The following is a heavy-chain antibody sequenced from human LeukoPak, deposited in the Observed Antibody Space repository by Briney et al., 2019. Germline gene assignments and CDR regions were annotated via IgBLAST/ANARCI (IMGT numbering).Heavy chain of an antibody. CDR2: INVGNGNT. Sequence: ASVTVSCTASGYTFTNYAMHWVRQAPGQRLEWMGWINVGNGNTKYSQKFQGRVTITRDTSASTAYMELSSLRSEDTAVYYCARESGYYDYWGQGTLVTVSS. D-gene: IGHD3-22*01. V-gene: IGHV1-3*01. CDR1: GYTFTNYA. J-gene: IGHJ4*02. CDR3: ARESGYYDY.